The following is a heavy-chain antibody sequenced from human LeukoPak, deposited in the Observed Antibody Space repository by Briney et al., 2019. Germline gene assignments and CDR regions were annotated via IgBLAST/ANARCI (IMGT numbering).Heavy chain of an antibody. CDR1: GSSISSGYY. CDR3: ARHRYCSSTSCYDWFDP. V-gene: IGHV4-38-2*01. J-gene: IGHJ5*02. Sequence: SEPLSLTCAVPGSSISSGYYWGWIRQPPGKGPEWIGSIYHRGSTCYNPSLKSRVTIPVDTSKNQFSLKLSSVTAANTAVDYCARHRYCSSTSCYDWFDPWGQGTLVAVSS. CDR2: IYHRGST. D-gene: IGHD2-2*01.